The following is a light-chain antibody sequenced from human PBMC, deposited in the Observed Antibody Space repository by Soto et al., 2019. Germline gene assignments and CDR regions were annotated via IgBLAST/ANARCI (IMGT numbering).Light chain of an antibody. J-gene: IGKJ1*01. Sequence: EIVLTQSPGTLSLSPGEGATLSCRASQSISSSYLAWYQQKPGQAPRLLIYGASSRATGIPDRFSGSGSGTDFTLTISCLQSEDFATYYCQHYNSYSEAFGQGTKVDIK. CDR1: QSISSSY. CDR3: QHYNSYSEA. CDR2: GAS. V-gene: IGKV3-20*01.